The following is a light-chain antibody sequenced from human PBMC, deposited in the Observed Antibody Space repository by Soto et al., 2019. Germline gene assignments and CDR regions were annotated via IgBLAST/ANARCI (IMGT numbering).Light chain of an antibody. CDR3: LLYYGDAVV. CDR1: TGAVTSGYS. Sequence: QAVVTQEPSLTVSPGGTVTLTCASSTGAVTSGYSPNWFQQKPGQAPRTLIYSTSNKQSWTPARFSGSLLGGKAALTLSGVQPEDEAEYYCLLYYGDAVVFGGGTKLTVL. CDR2: STS. J-gene: IGLJ2*01. V-gene: IGLV7-43*01.